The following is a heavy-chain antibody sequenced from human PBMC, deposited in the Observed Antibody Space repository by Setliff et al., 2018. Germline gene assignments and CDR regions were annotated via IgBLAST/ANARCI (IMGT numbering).Heavy chain of an antibody. CDR1: GGSISSGGYY. V-gene: IGHV4-31*03. CDR3: AREGRSSTRGWYMDA. Sequence: KTSETLSLTCTVSGGSISSGGYYWSWIRQHPGKGLEWIGYIYYSGSTSYYNPSLKSRVTISVDTSKNQFSLKLSSVTAADTAVYFCAREGRSSTRGWYMDAWGKGTSVTVSS. J-gene: IGHJ6*03. D-gene: IGHD2-2*01. CDR2: IYYSGSTS.